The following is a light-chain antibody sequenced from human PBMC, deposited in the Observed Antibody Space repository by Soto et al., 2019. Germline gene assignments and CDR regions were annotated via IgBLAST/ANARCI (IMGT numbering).Light chain of an antibody. J-gene: IGKJ4*01. CDR3: QQSRNWPLT. Sequence: EIVLTQSPATLSLSPGERATLSCRASQSVSSNLARYQQKPGQAPRLLIYDASNRATGIPVRFSGSGSGTDFTLTISSLEPEDFAVYYCQQSRNWPLTFGGGTKVEIK. V-gene: IGKV3-11*01. CDR2: DAS. CDR1: QSVSSN.